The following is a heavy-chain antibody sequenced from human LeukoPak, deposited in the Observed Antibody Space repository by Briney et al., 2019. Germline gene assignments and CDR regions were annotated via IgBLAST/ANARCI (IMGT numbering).Heavy chain of an antibody. Sequence: SGGSLRLSCAASGFAFSDHWMIWVRQVPGKGLEWVANINHDESKKYYVDSVEGRFTISRDNAKNSLYLQMNSLRAEDTAVYYCAISTYSSSPSWGQGTLVTV. D-gene: IGHD6-6*01. CDR2: INHDESKK. V-gene: IGHV3-7*01. CDR1: GFAFSDHW. J-gene: IGHJ5*02. CDR3: AISTYSSSPS.